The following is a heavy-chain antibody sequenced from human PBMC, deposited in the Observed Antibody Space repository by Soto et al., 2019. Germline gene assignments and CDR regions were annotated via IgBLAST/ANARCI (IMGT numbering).Heavy chain of an antibody. CDR1: GYTFTRDQ. J-gene: IGHJ5*02. CDR3: GRVMRSLLSITALDT. D-gene: IGHD3-10*01. Sequence: QVQLVQSGAEVKKPGASVKVSCKASGYTFTRDQIHWERQAPGQGLEWMGMIDPSGGKTNYAQKFQGRVTMTRDTSTSTVYMALSSLRSEDTATYFCGRVMRSLLSITALDTWGQGTLVTVSS. CDR2: IDPSGGKT. V-gene: IGHV1-46*01.